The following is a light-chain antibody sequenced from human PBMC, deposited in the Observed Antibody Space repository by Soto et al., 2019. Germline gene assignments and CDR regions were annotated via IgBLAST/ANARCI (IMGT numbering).Light chain of an antibody. V-gene: IGKV1-12*01. CDR2: GAS. Sequence: DILLTQSPSSVSASVGDTVTITCRASQGIRNWLTWYQQKPGKAPKLLIYGASSLQSGVPSRFSGSGSGTDFTLTISSLQPEDFATYYCQQTDSFPLTFGQGTRLEIK. CDR1: QGIRNW. CDR3: QQTDSFPLT. J-gene: IGKJ5*01.